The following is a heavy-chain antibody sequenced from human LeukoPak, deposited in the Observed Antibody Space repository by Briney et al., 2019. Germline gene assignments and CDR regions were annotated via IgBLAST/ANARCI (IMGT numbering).Heavy chain of an antibody. CDR3: ARGRYYLAGVGWYFDL. D-gene: IGHD3-22*01. CDR1: GFTVNTYS. J-gene: IGHJ2*01. V-gene: IGHV3-48*04. CDR2: ISGSSSGNTI. Sequence: GGSLRLSCAASGFTVNTYSMNWVRQAPGKGLEWVSYISGSSSGNTIYYADSVKGRFTISRDNARNSLYLQMNSLRAEDAAVYYCARGRYYLAGVGWYFDLWGRGTLVTVSS.